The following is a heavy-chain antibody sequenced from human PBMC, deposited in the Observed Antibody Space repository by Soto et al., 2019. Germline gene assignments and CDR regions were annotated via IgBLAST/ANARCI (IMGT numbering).Heavy chain of an antibody. V-gene: IGHV3-30*18. D-gene: IGHD1-26*01. CDR2: ISYDGSNK. Sequence: SLRLSCAASGFTFSSYGMHWVRQAPGKGLEWVAVISYDGSNKYYADSVKGRFTISRDNSKNTLYLQMNSLRAEDTAVYYCAKDTSGSSPFDYWGQGTLVTVSS. CDR3: AKDTSGSSPFDY. J-gene: IGHJ4*02. CDR1: GFTFSSYG.